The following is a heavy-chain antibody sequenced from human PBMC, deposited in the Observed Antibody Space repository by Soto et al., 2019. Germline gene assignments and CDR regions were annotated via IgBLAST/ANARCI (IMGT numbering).Heavy chain of an antibody. D-gene: IGHD6-19*01. V-gene: IGHV4-59*01. Sequence: SETLSLTCSVSCGSISGSYWIWIRQSPGKGLEWLGYVYYTGSTNYSPSLRSRVSISVDTSKNEFSLRLSSVTAADTAVYFCARSVAVPGAHIDYWGQGTQVTVSS. CDR3: ARSVAVPGAHIDY. CDR1: CGSISGSY. CDR2: VYYTGST. J-gene: IGHJ4*02.